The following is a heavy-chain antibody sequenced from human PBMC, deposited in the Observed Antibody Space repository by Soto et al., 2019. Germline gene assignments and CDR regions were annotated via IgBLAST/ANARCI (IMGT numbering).Heavy chain of an antibody. J-gene: IGHJ4*02. D-gene: IGHD2-15*01. Sequence: GGSLRLSCSASGFVFSESTIYWVRQVPGKGLEAISAVSTSGRSTYYADSVKDRFTISRDNSKNTLFLQMGSLRPEDTAIYYCVKQAHGLDGVAFDYWGQGTQVTVSS. V-gene: IGHV3-64D*06. CDR3: VKQAHGLDGVAFDY. CDR2: VSTSGRST. CDR1: GFVFSEST.